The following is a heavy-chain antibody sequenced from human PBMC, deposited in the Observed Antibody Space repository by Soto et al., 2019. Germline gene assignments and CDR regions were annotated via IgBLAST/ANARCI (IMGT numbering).Heavy chain of an antibody. CDR2: IYYSGST. CDR1: GGSISSYY. J-gene: IGHJ6*03. CDR3: ARVSSTYYYYMDV. Sequence: SETLSLTCTVSGGSISSYYWSWIRQPPGKGLEWIGYIYYSGSTNYNPSLKSRVTISVDTSKNQFSLKLSSVTAADTAVYYCARVSSTYYYYMDVWGKGTTVTVSS. V-gene: IGHV4-59*01.